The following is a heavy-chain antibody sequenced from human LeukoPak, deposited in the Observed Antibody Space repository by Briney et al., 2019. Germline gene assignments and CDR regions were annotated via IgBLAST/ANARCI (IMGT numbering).Heavy chain of an antibody. CDR3: ARCVSGSYYYCYGMDV. CDR1: GFTVSSNY. CDR2: IYSGGNT. Sequence: PGGSLRLSCAASGFTVSSNYMSWVRQAPGKGLEWVSVIYSGGNTYYADSVKGRFTISRDNSKNSLYLQMTSLGAEDTAVYYCARCVSGSYYYCYGMDVWGQGTTVTVSS. D-gene: IGHD1-26*01. J-gene: IGHJ6*02. V-gene: IGHV3-53*01.